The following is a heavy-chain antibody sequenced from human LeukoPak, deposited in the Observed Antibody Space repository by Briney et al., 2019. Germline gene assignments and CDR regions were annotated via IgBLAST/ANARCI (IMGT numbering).Heavy chain of an antibody. CDR2: IYYSGST. CDR1: GGSISSYH. Sequence: SETLSLTCTVSGGSISSYHWSWIRQPPGKGLEWIGYIYYSGSTNYNPSLKSRVIISVDTSKNQFSLKLSSVTAADTAVYYCARDPAAYCSSTSCYGGRDYWGQGTLVTVSS. V-gene: IGHV4-59*12. J-gene: IGHJ4*02. D-gene: IGHD2-2*01. CDR3: ARDPAAYCSSTSCYGGRDY.